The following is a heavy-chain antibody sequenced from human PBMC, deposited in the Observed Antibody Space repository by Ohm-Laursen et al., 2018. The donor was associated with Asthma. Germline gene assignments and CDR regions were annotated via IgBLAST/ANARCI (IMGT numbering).Heavy chain of an antibody. J-gene: IGHJ5*02. D-gene: IGHD5-24*01. V-gene: IGHV3-30*18. CDR1: GFTFSSYG. CDR3: AKDQRDGYNPT. Sequence: SLRLSCSASGFTFSSYGMHWVRQAPGKGLEWVAVISYDGSNKYYADSVKGRFTISRDNSKNTLYLQMNSLRAEDTAVYYCAKDQRDGYNPTWGQGTLVTVSS. CDR2: ISYDGSNK.